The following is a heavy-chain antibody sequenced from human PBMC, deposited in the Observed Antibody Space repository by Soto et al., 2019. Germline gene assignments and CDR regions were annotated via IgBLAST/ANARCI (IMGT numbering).Heavy chain of an antibody. D-gene: IGHD3-16*02. CDR3: ASIVKARDAFDI. CDR1: GGSFSGYY. Sequence: SETLSLTCAVYGGSFSGYYWSWIRQPPGKGLEWIGEINHSGSTNYDPSLKSRVTISVDTSKNQFSLKLSSVTAADTAVYYCASIVKARDAFDIWGQGTMVTVSS. J-gene: IGHJ3*02. V-gene: IGHV4-34*01. CDR2: INHSGST.